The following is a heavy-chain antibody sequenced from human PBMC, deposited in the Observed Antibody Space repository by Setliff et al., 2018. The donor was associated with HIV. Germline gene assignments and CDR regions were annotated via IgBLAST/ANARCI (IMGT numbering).Heavy chain of an antibody. CDR3: ASHPSVYGPPFDY. Sequence: PGGSLRLSCAASGFTFRSYEMNWVRQAPGKGLEWVSYISSGGNIIYYADSVRGRFTISRDNAKNSLYLQMNSLRAEDTAVYYCASHPSVYGPPFDYWGQGTLVTVSS. J-gene: IGHJ4*02. CDR2: ISSGGNII. D-gene: IGHD2-8*01. V-gene: IGHV3-48*03. CDR1: GFTFRSYE.